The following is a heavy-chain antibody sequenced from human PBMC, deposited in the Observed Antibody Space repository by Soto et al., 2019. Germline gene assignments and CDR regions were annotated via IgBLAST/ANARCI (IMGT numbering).Heavy chain of an antibody. CDR1: GGTFSSYA. Sequence: GASVKVSCKASGGTFSSYAISWVRQAPGQGLEWMGGIIPIFGTANYAQKFQGRVTITADESTSTAYMELSSLRSEDTAVYYCARGTFDWPRGHDAFDIWGQGTMVTVSS. CDR3: ARGTFDWPRGHDAFDI. CDR2: IIPIFGTA. V-gene: IGHV1-69*13. J-gene: IGHJ3*02. D-gene: IGHD3-9*01.